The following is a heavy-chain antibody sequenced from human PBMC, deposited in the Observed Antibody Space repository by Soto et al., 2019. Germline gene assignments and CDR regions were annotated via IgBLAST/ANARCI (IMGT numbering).Heavy chain of an antibody. Sequence: SGPTLMNPTQTLTLTCTFSGFSLSTSGMRVSWIRQPPGKALEWLARIDWDDDKFYSTSLKTRLTISKDTSKNQVVLTMTNMDPVDTATYYCARDALYYYDSSGYYAFDIWGQGTMVTVSS. D-gene: IGHD3-22*01. J-gene: IGHJ3*02. V-gene: IGHV2-70*04. CDR3: ARDALYYYDSSGYYAFDI. CDR1: GFSLSTSGMR. CDR2: IDWDDDK.